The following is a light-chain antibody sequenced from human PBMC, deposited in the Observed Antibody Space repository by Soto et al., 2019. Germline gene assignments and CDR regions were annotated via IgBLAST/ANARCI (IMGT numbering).Light chain of an antibody. CDR1: QSVSSY. J-gene: IGKJ4*01. V-gene: IGKV3-11*01. CDR2: DAF. Sequence: EIVLTQSPATLSFSPGERATLSCRASQSVSSYLTWYQQKPGQTPRLLIYDAFNRATGIPARFSGSGSGTDFTLTISSLEPEDFAVYYCQQRSNWPPLFGGGTKVEIK. CDR3: QQRSNWPPL.